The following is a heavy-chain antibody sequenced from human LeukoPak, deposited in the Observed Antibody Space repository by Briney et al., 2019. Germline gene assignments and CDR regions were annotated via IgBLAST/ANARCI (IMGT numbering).Heavy chain of an antibody. CDR3: ASDYSKYDPQLRMDV. V-gene: IGHV3-66*02. D-gene: IGHD4-11*01. J-gene: IGHJ6*01. Sequence: GGSLRLSCAASGFTVSRNYMIWVRQAPGKGLEWVSVIYSGGDTYYAASVKGRFTISRDNSKNTVYLQMNSLRAEDTAVYYCASDYSKYDPQLRMDVWGKGTTVTVSS. CDR2: IYSGGDT. CDR1: GFTVSRNY.